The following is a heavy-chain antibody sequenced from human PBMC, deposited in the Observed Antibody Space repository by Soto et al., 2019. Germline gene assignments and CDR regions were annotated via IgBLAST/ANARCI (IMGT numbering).Heavy chain of an antibody. CDR1: GRTFSTYT. CDR2: IIPMLTVR. CDR3: SVGSWSAETFDV. V-gene: IGHV1-69*02. Sequence: QVHQVQSGAEVKKPGSSVKVCCKAAGRTFSTYTLIWVRQAPGQGLEWMGRIIPMLTVRNSAQKFQGRVTLTAEKSTSTAFMELTSLRSDDTAVYYCSVGSWSAETFDVWGQGTMVTVSS. J-gene: IGHJ3*01. D-gene: IGHD2-2*01.